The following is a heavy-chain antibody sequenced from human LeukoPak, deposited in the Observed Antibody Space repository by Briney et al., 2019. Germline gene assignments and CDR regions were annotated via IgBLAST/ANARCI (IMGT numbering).Heavy chain of an antibody. Sequence: SETLSLTCAVSGGSISSSNWWSWVRQPPGKGLEWIGEIYHSGSTNYNPSHKSRVTISVDTSKNQFSLKLSSVTAADTAIYYCARDGRAGSLFAYWGQGTLVTVSS. CDR2: IYHSGST. J-gene: IGHJ4*02. CDR1: GGSISSSNW. V-gene: IGHV4-4*02. CDR3: ARDGRAGSLFAY. D-gene: IGHD6-19*01.